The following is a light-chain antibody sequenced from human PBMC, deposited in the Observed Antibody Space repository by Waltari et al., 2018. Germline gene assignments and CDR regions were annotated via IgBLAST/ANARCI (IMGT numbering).Light chain of an antibody. V-gene: IGKV1-5*03. CDR2: KAF. CDR3: QQYDSYST. CDR1: QGINSY. Sequence: DIQMTQSPSTLSASVGDRVTITCRASQGINSYLAWYQQKPGKAPKLLIYKAFSLESGVPSRFSGSGSGTEFTLTINSLQPDDFATYYCQQYDSYSTFGQGTKVEIK. J-gene: IGKJ1*01.